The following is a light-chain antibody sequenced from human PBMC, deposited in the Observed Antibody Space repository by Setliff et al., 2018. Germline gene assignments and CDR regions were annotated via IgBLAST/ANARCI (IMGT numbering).Light chain of an antibody. CDR3: SSYSTRTSLDV. J-gene: IGLJ1*01. V-gene: IGLV2-14*01. Sequence: TQPPSASGSPGQSVTISCTGSSSDVGGYDYVSWYQQHPGKVPKLMIYDVGHRPSGVSHRFSASKSGNTASLTISGLQVEDEADYYCSSYSTRTSLDVFGTGTKVTVL. CDR1: SSDVGGYDY. CDR2: DVG.